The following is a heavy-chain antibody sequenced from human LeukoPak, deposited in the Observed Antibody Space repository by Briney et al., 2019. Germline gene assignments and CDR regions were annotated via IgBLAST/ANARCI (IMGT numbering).Heavy chain of an antibody. Sequence: GRSLRLSCAASGFTFSSYAMHWVRQAPGKGLEWVAVISYDGRNKYYADSVKGRFTISRDNSKNTLYLQMNSLRAEGTAVYYCAKAPFQDIVANWFDPWGQGTLVTVSS. CDR1: GFTFSSYA. D-gene: IGHD5-12*01. CDR3: AKAPFQDIVANWFDP. CDR2: ISYDGRNK. V-gene: IGHV3-30*04. J-gene: IGHJ5*02.